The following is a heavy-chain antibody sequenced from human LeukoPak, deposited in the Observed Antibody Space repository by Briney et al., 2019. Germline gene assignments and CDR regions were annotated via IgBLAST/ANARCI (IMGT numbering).Heavy chain of an antibody. D-gene: IGHD3-22*01. CDR3: AKDLFIVVVIHHLPGDY. V-gene: IGHV3-23*01. CDR2: ISGSGGST. CDR1: GFTFSGSA. Sequence: GGSLRLSCTASGFTFSGSAMHWVRQAPGKGLEWVSAISGSGGSTYYADSVKGRFTISRDNSKNTLYLQMNSLRAEDTAVYYCAKDLFIVVVIHHLPGDYWGQGTLVTVSS. J-gene: IGHJ4*02.